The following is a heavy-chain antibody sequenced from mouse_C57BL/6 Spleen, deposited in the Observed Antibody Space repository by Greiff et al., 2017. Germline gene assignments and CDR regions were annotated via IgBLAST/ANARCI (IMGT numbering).Heavy chain of an antibody. CDR3: AISGGGVNYSFAY. D-gene: IGHD2-1*01. J-gene: IGHJ3*01. CDR1: GYSFTDYN. CDR2: INPNYGTT. V-gene: IGHV1-39*01. Sequence: EVQLQESGPELVKPGASVKISCKASGYSFTDYNMNWVKQSNGKSLEWIGVINPNYGTTSYNQQFKGKATLTVDQSSSTASMQLNSLTSEDSAVYYCAISGGGVNYSFAYWGQGTLVTVSA.